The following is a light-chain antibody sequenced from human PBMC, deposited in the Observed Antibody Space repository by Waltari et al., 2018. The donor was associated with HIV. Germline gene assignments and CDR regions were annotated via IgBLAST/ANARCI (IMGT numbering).Light chain of an antibody. Sequence: QLVLTQSPSASASVGASVKLTCTLTSSHTSYTIAWHQQHPDKGPRFLMKVNSYGSHIKGDGVPDRFSGSSSGAERYLTISSLQSEDEADYYCQTWGTGIKVFGGGTKLTVL. J-gene: IGLJ3*02. V-gene: IGLV4-69*01. CDR2: VNSYGSH. CDR3: QTWGTGIKV. CDR1: SSHTSYT.